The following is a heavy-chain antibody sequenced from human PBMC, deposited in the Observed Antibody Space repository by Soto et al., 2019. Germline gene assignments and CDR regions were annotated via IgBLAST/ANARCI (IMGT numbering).Heavy chain of an antibody. CDR1: GCPFYGFG. CDR3: VRDGVGGTPFWGYFDF. CDR2: IRNDGSNE. J-gene: IGHJ4*02. D-gene: IGHD1-26*01. V-gene: IGHV3-33*01. Sequence: QGQLVESGGGVVQPGRYLRLSCAASGCPFYGFGMHWVRQAPGKGLEWVAIIRNDGSNEDYADSVKGRFTISRDNSKDTLYLQMDSLRAEDTAVYYCVRDGVGGTPFWGYFDFWGQGTLVTVSS.